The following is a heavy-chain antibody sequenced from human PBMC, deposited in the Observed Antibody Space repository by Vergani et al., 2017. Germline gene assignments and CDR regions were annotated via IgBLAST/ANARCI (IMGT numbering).Heavy chain of an antibody. CDR1: GGSISSSSYY. V-gene: IGHV4-39*07. CDR2: IYYSGST. J-gene: IGHJ6*02. CDR3: ARACGSSGYYYATYYYGMDV. Sequence: QLQLQESGPGLVKPSETLSLTCTVSGGSISSSSYYWGWIRQPPGKGLEWIGSIYYSGSTYYNPSLKSRVTISVDTSKNQFSLKLSSVTAADTAVYYCARACGSSGYYYATYYYGMDVWGQGTTVTVSS. D-gene: IGHD3-22*01.